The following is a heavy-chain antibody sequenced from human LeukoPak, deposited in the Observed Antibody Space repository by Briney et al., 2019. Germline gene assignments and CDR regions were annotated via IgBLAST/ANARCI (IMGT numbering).Heavy chain of an antibody. D-gene: IGHD6-6*01. CDR2: IYYTGST. Sequence: SETLSLTCSVSGGSISSLYWSWIRQPPGKGLEWIGYIYYTGSTNYNPSLKSRVTMFVDMSKNQFSLRLSSVTAADTAVYYCARHRAYTSSSSFDYWGQGTLVTVSS. V-gene: IGHV4-59*08. J-gene: IGHJ4*02. CDR3: ARHRAYTSSSSFDY. CDR1: GGSISSLY.